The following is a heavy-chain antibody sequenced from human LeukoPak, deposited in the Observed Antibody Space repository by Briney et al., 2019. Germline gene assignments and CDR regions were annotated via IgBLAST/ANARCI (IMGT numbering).Heavy chain of an antibody. CDR1: GFTFSNAW. CDR2: IKSKTDGGTT. Sequence: GGSLRLSCAAFGFTFSNAWMSWVRQAPGKGLEWVGRIKSKTDGGTTDYAAPVKGRFTISRDDSKNTLYLQMNSLKTEDTAVYYCTTDTRYSSGWNDYWGQGTLVTVSS. D-gene: IGHD6-19*01. CDR3: TTDTRYSSGWNDY. J-gene: IGHJ4*02. V-gene: IGHV3-15*01.